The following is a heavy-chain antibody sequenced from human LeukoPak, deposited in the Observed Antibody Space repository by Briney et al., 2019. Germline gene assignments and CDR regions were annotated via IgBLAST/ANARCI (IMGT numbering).Heavy chain of an antibody. CDR1: GFTFSSYW. CDR2: ISSSSSYI. V-gene: IGHV3-21*01. J-gene: IGHJ6*02. D-gene: IGHD3-3*01. Sequence: SGGSLRLSCAASGFTFSSYWMNWVRQAPGKGLEWVSSISSSSSYIYYADSVKGRFTISRDNAKNSLYLQMNSLRAEDTAVYYCARSLTDYDFWSGYRYYGMDVWGQGTTVTVSS. CDR3: ARSLTDYDFWSGYRYYGMDV.